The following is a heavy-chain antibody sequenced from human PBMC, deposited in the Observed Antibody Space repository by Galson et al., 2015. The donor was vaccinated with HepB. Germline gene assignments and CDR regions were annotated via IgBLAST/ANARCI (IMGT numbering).Heavy chain of an antibody. Sequence: QSGAEVKKPGEPLRISCKGSGYSFTSYWISWVRQMPGKGLEWMGRIDPSDSYTNYSPSFQGHVTISADKSISTAYLQWSSLKASDTAMYYCARRSIVGATSLTYYYGMDVWGQGTTVTVSS. D-gene: IGHD1-26*01. CDR3: ARRSIVGATSLTYYYGMDV. J-gene: IGHJ6*02. V-gene: IGHV5-10-1*01. CDR2: IDPSDSYT. CDR1: GYSFTSYW.